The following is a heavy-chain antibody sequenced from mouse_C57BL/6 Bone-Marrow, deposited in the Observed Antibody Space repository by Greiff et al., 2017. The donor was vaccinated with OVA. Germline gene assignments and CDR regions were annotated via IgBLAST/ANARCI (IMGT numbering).Heavy chain of an antibody. Sequence: QVQLQQSGAELARPGASVKLSCKASGYTFTSYGISWVKQRTGQGLEWIGEIYPRSGNTYYNEKFKGKAPLTADKSSSTAYMELSSLTSEDSAVYFCAIEVYGNLYYLDYWGQGTTLTVSS. CDR3: AIEVYGNLYYLDY. D-gene: IGHD2-1*01. CDR2: IYPRSGNT. V-gene: IGHV1-81*01. J-gene: IGHJ2*01. CDR1: GYTFTSYG.